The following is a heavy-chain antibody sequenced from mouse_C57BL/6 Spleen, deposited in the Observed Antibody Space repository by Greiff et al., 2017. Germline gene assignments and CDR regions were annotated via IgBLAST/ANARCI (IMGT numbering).Heavy chain of an antibody. CDR3: ARSHDYVGRSY. J-gene: IGHJ3*01. D-gene: IGHD2-4*01. CDR1: GYTFTSYW. CDR2: IYPGSGST. V-gene: IGHV1-55*01. Sequence: QVQLKQPGAELVKPGASVKMSCTASGYTFTSYWITWVKQRPGQGLEWIGDIYPGSGSTNYNEKFKSKATLTVDTSSSTAYMQLSSLTSEDSAVYYCARSHDYVGRSYWGQGTLVTVSA.